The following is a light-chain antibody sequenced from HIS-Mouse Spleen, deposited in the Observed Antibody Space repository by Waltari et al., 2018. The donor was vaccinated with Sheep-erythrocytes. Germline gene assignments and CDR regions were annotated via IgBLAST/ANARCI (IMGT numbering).Light chain of an antibody. CDR1: QGISSY. J-gene: IGKJ2*01. CDR2: AAS. CDR3: QQLNSYPHT. Sequence: DIQLTQSPSFLSASVGDRVTTTCRASQGISSYLAWYQQKPGKAPKLLLYAASTLQSGVPSRFSGSGSGTEFTLTISSLQPEDFATYYCQQLNSYPHTFGQGTKLEIK. V-gene: IGKV1-9*01.